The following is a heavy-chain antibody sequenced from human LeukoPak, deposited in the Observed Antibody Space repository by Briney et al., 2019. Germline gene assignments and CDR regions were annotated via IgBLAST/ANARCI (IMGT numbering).Heavy chain of an antibody. CDR2: INWHGGST. V-gene: IGHV3-20*04. J-gene: IGHJ4*02. CDR3: ARGGVYSSSAPDY. D-gene: IGHD6-6*01. CDR1: GFTFSSYA. Sequence: PGGSLRLSCAASGFTFSSYAMSWVRQAPGKGLEWVSGINWHGGSTGYADSVKGRFTISRDNAKNSLYLQMNSLRAEDTALYYCARGGVYSSSAPDYWGQGTLVTVSS.